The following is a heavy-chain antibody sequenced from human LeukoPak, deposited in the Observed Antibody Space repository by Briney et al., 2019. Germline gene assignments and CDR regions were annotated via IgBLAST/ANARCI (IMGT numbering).Heavy chain of an antibody. CDR1: GGSFSGYY. D-gene: IGHD1-26*01. V-gene: IGHV4-34*01. CDR2: INHSGST. J-gene: IGHJ4*02. CDR3: ARVSGSYIH. Sequence: SEALSLTCAVYGGSFSGYYWSWIRQPPGKGLEWIGEINHSGSTNYNPSLKSRVTISVDTSKNQFSLKLSSVTAADTAVYYCARVSGSYIHWGQGTLVTVSS.